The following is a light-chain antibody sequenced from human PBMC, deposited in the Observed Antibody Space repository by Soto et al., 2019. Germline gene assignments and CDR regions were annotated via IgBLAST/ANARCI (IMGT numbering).Light chain of an antibody. CDR2: EGS. CDR1: SSDVGAYNL. V-gene: IGLV2-23*01. J-gene: IGLJ2*01. Sequence: QSALTQPASVSGSPEQSITISCTGTSSDVGAYNLVSWYQQHPGKAPRLIIYEGSKRPSGISHRFSGSKSDNTASLTISGLRAEDEAHYHCCSYAGSSPYIVFGGGTKLTVL. CDR3: CSYAGSSPYIV.